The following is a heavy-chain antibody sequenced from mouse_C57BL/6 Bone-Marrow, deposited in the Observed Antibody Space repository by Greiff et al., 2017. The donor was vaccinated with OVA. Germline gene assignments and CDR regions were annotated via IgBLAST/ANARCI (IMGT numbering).Heavy chain of an antibody. V-gene: IGHV5-16*01. Sequence: EVKLMESEGGLVQPGSSMKLSCTASGFTFSDYYMAWVRQVPEKGLEWVANINYDGSSTYYLDSLKSRFIISRDNAKNILYLQMSSLKSEDTATYYCARGGVGKDYAMDYWGQGTSVTVSS. CDR2: INYDGSST. J-gene: IGHJ4*01. D-gene: IGHD1-1*01. CDR3: ARGGVGKDYAMDY. CDR1: GFTFSDYY.